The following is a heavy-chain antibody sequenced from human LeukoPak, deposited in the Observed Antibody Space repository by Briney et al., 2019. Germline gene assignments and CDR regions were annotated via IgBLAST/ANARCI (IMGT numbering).Heavy chain of an antibody. CDR2: MYSDALGGIT. D-gene: IGHD3-10*01. J-gene: IGHJ5*02. CDR1: GLTVSSSF. CDR3: AKCIGSGSYRSWFDP. V-gene: IGHV3-53*01. Sequence: PGGSLRLSCAVSGLTVSSSFMSWVRQAPGKGLEWVSDMYSDALGGITYYADSVKGRFTISRDNSKNTLYLQMNSLRAEDTAVYYCAKCIGSGSYRSWFDPWGQGTLVTVSS.